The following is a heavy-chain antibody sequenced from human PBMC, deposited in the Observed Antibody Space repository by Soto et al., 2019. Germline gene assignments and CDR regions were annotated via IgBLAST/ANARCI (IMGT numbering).Heavy chain of an antibody. D-gene: IGHD3-9*01. Sequence: SETLSLTCTVSGGSVSSYYWSWIRQSPGKGLEWIGYIYYSGSTKYNPSLKSRVTMSVDTSKNQFSLKLSSVTAADTAVYYCARAYGRYFDWLFQHWFDPWGQGTLVTVSS. V-gene: IGHV4-59*02. CDR1: GGSVSSYY. CDR3: ARAYGRYFDWLFQHWFDP. J-gene: IGHJ5*02. CDR2: IYYSGST.